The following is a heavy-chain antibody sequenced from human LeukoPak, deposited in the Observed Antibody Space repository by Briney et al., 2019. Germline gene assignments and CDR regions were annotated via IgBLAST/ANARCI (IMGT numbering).Heavy chain of an antibody. CDR1: GGSIGSYY. CDR3: AREGYSYGPYYYYYYGMDV. CDR2: IYTSGST. V-gene: IGHV4-4*07. Sequence: SETLSLTCTVSGGSIGSYYWSWIRQPAGKGLEWIGRIYTSGSTNYNPSLKSRVTMSVDTSKNQFSLKLSSVTAADTAVYYCAREGYSYGPYYYYYYGMDVWGQGTTVTVSS. J-gene: IGHJ6*02. D-gene: IGHD5-18*01.